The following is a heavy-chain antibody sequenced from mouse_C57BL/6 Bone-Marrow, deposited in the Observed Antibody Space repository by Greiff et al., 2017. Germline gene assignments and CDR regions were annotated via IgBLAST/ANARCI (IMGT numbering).Heavy chain of an antibody. V-gene: IGHV1-26*01. J-gene: IGHJ2*01. Sequence: VQLQQSGPELVKPGASVKISCKASGYTFTDYYMNWVKQSHGKSLEWIGDINPNNGGTSYNQKFKGKATLTVDKSSSTAYMELRSLTSEDSAVYYCARSHLITTVVAGDYWGQGTTLTVSS. CDR2: INPNNGGT. D-gene: IGHD1-1*01. CDR1: GYTFTDYY. CDR3: ARSHLITTVVAGDY.